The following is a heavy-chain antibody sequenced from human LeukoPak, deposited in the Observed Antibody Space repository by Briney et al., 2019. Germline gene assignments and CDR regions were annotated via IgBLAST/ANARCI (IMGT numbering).Heavy chain of an antibody. CDR2: IKGDGSST. CDR1: GLTFSSYW. CDR3: ARVLTYYDFWSGSLGEYYYGMDV. Sequence: PGGSLRLSCAGSGLTFSSYWMHWVRQAPGKGLVWVSRIKGDGSSTSYADSVKGRFTISRDNTKNTLYLQMNSLRAEDTAVYYCARVLTYYDFWSGSLGEYYYGMDVWGQGTTVTVSS. J-gene: IGHJ6*02. V-gene: IGHV3-74*01. D-gene: IGHD3-3*01.